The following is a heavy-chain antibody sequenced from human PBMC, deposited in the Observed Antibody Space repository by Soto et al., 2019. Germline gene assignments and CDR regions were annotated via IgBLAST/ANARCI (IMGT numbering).Heavy chain of an antibody. CDR2: IYNTGST. Sequence: SETLSLTCSVSGASISSGHYYWTWIRQHPGKGLEWIGSIYNTGSTSYNPSLTSRLSISVDTSENHFSLRLFSVTVADTAVYYCALALGPTTGLDYWGQGSLVTVS. V-gene: IGHV4-31*03. CDR3: ALALGPTTGLDY. J-gene: IGHJ4*02. CDR1: GASISSGHYY. D-gene: IGHD7-27*01.